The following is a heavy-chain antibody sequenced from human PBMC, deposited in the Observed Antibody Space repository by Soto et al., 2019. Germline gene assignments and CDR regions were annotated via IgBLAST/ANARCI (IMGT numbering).Heavy chain of an antibody. CDR1: GESFSGYY. Sequence: QVQLQQWGAGLLKPSETLSLTCAVYGESFSGYYWSWIRQPPGKGLEWVGEINHSGTTNYNSSLESRVTISVDTSKNQFSLKLNSVTAADTAMYYCARGGARSTSVTTVNYWGQGTLVTVSS. D-gene: IGHD4-17*01. V-gene: IGHV4-34*01. J-gene: IGHJ4*02. CDR3: ARGGARSTSVTTVNY. CDR2: INHSGTT.